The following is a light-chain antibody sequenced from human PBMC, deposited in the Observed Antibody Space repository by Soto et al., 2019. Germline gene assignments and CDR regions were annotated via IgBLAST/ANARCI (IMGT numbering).Light chain of an antibody. Sequence: EIVMTQSPATLSVSPGEKATLSCRASQSVNNNLAWYQQKPGQAPSLLIYFASTRATGIPARFSGSGSGTESSLTISSLQSEDFAVYYCQQYSKWPLTFGGGTKVETK. J-gene: IGKJ4*01. CDR3: QQYSKWPLT. CDR2: FAS. V-gene: IGKV3-15*01. CDR1: QSVNNN.